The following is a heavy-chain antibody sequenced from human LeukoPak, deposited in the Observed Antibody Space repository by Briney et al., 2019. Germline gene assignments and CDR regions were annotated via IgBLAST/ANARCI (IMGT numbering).Heavy chain of an antibody. Sequence: GGSLRLSCAASGFTFSNYGLNWVRQAPGKGLEWVSHISSSGSAKYYADSVKVRFTISRDNAKNSLYLQMNSLRDEDTAVFYCASGSGHWGQGTLVTVSS. CDR1: GFTFSNYG. V-gene: IGHV3-48*02. D-gene: IGHD2-2*03. CDR2: ISSSGSAK. CDR3: ASGSGH. J-gene: IGHJ4*02.